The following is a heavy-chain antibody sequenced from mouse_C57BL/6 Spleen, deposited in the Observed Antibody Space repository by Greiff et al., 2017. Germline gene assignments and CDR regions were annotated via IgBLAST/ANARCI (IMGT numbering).Heavy chain of an antibody. Sequence: EVQLQQSGPELVKPGASVKMSCKASGYTFTDYNMHWVKQSHGKSLEWIGYINPNNGGTSYNQKFKGKATLTVNKSSSTAYMELRSLTSEDSAVYYCARSYDYDEGFDYWGQGTTLTVSS. CDR2: INPNNGGT. V-gene: IGHV1-22*01. CDR1: GYTFTDYN. J-gene: IGHJ2*01. D-gene: IGHD2-4*01. CDR3: ARSYDYDEGFDY.